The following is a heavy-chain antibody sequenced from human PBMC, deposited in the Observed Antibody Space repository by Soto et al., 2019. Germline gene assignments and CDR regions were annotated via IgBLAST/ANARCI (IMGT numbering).Heavy chain of an antibody. CDR1: GFTFSSYS. J-gene: IGHJ4*02. V-gene: IGHV3-21*01. Sequence: PGGSLRLSFAASGFTFSSYSMNWVRQAPGKGLEWVSSISSSSSYIYYADSVKGRFTISRDNAKNSLYLQMNSPRADDTAVYYCARDSRVSVHPPYFDYWGQGTLVTVSS. CDR3: ARDSRVSVHPPYFDY. CDR2: ISSSSSYI.